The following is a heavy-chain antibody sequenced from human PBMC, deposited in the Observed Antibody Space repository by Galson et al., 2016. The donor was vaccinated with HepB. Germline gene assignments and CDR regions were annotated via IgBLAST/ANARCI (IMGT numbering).Heavy chain of an antibody. CDR2: IHWDDVE. CDR3: AHRRKESGVWYPVAY. J-gene: IGHJ4*02. D-gene: IGHD2-21*02. Sequence: PALVKPTQTLTLTCTLSGVSLSTSGVVVGWVRQPPGKALEWLALIHWDDVEHYSPSLKSRLTVTRGTSANQVVLTLTNIDLVDTATYYCAHRRKESGVWYPVAYWGQGALVTVSS. V-gene: IGHV2-5*02. CDR1: GVSLSTSGVV.